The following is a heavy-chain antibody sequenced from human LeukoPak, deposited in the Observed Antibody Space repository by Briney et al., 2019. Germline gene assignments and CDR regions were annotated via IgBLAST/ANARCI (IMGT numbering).Heavy chain of an antibody. Sequence: SETLSLTCTVSGGSISSSSYYWGWIRQPPGKGLEWIGSIYYSGSTYYNPSLKSRVTISVDTSKNQFSLKLSSVTAADTAVYYRARVNSQWLVSNSYYYYYYMDVWGKGTTVTISS. CDR3: ARVNSQWLVSNSYYYYYYMDV. J-gene: IGHJ6*03. V-gene: IGHV4-39*07. CDR2: IYYSGST. CDR1: GGSISSSSYY. D-gene: IGHD6-19*01.